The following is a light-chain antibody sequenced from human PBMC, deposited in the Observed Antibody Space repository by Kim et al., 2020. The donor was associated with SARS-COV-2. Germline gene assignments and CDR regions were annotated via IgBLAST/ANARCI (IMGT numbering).Light chain of an antibody. CDR2: GAS. V-gene: IGKV3-15*01. CDR1: QSVSSN. CDR3: QQYNDWPWT. Sequence: ETVMTQSPATLSVSPGERATLSCRASQSVSSNLAWYQQKPGQAPRLLIYGASTRATGLPASFSGSGSGTEFTLTISSLQSEDFAIYYCQQYNDWPWTFGQGTKVDIK. J-gene: IGKJ1*01.